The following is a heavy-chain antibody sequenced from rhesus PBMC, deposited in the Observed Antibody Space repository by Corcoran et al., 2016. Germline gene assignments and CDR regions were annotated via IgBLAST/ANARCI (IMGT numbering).Heavy chain of an antibody. D-gene: IGHD2-8*01. V-gene: IGHV4S7*01. CDR2: IYSSSGNT. CDR1: GGSISGGYG. J-gene: IGHJ4*01. Sequence: GPGLLKPSETLSLTCAVSGGSISGGYGWGWIRQPPGQGREWIGSIYSSSGNTYYKPSLKSRVTISTDTSKNQFSLKLSSVTAADTAVYYCARVLPDIVVVVSATSFDYWGQGVLVTVSS. CDR3: ARVLPDIVVVVSATSFDY.